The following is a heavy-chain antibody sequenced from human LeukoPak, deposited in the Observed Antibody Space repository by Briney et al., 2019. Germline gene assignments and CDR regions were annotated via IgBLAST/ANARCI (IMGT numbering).Heavy chain of an antibody. CDR1: GGSISSSSYY. CDR3: AVSPDYYYRAV. CDR2: VYNSGST. J-gene: IGHJ6*03. V-gene: IGHV4-39*01. Sequence: PSQTLSLTCTVSGGSISSSSYYWGWIRQPPETGLEWIGYVYNSGSTYYNPSLKSRVTISVDTSKNQFSLTLGSVTAADTACYYCAVSPDYYYRAVWRKGTTVTVS.